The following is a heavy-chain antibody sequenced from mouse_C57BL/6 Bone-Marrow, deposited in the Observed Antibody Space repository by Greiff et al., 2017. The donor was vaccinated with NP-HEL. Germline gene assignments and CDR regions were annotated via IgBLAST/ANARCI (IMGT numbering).Heavy chain of an antibody. Sequence: VQLQESGAELARPGASVKLSCKASGYTFTSYGISWVKQRTGQGLEWIGEIYPRSGNTYYNEKFKGKATLTADKSSSTAYMELRSLTSEDSAVYFCARKGSSGYVGNYWGQGTTLTVSS. J-gene: IGHJ2*01. CDR1: GYTFTSYG. V-gene: IGHV1-81*01. CDR2: IYPRSGNT. D-gene: IGHD3-2*02. CDR3: ARKGSSGYVGNY.